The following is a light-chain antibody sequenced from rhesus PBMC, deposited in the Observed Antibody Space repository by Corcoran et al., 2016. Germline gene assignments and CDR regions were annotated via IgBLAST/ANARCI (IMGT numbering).Light chain of an antibody. J-gene: IGKJ4*01. CDR1: QTIISW. V-gene: IGKV1-22*01. CDR2: KAS. CDR3: QQYNSAPRT. Sequence: DIQMTQSPSSLSASVGDTVTITCRASQTIISWFPWYQQKPGKAPKLLIYKASTLETGVPSRFSGSGSGTEFTLTSSSLQPEEFASYYCQQYNSAPRTFGGGTEV.